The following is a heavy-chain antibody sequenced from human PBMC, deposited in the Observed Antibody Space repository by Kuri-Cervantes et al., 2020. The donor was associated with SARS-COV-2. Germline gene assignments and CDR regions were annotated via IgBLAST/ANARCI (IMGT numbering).Heavy chain of an antibody. D-gene: IGHD1-26*01. CDR3: AKDLAHSGSYYNHWGFDY. V-gene: IGHV3-15*01. J-gene: IGHJ4*02. CDR1: GFTFSNAW. Sequence: GGSLRLSCAASGFTFSNAWMSWVRQAPGKGLEWVGRIKSKTDGGTTDYAAPVKGRFTISRDDSKNTLYLQMNSLRAEDTAVYYCAKDLAHSGSYYNHWGFDYWGQGTLVTVSS. CDR2: IKSKTDGGTT.